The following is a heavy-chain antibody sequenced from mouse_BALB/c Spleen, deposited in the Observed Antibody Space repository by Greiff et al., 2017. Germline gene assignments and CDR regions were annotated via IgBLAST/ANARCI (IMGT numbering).Heavy chain of an antibody. V-gene: IGHV2-9*02. J-gene: IGHJ4*01. D-gene: IGHD1-1*01. CDR3: ARESLYYYGSRTTYAMDY. CDR2: IWAGGST. Sequence: VQRVESGPGLVAPSQSLSITCTVSGFSLTSYGVHWVRQPPGKGLEWLGVIWAGGSTNYNSALMSRLSISKDNSKSQVFLKMNSLQTDDTAMYYCARESLYYYGSRTTYAMDYWGQGTSVTVSS. CDR1: GFSLTSYG.